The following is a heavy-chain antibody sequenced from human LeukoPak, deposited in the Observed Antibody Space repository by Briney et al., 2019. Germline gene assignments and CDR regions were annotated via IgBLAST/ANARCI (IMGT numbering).Heavy chain of an antibody. J-gene: IGHJ3*02. Sequence: GGSLRLSCAASGFTFSSYAMSWVRHAPGKGLEWVSAISGSGGSTHYADSVKGRLTVSRENSKNTLYLQMNSLRAEDTAVYYCAKHDSSSGYYGKNAFDIWGQGTMVTVSS. CDR2: ISGSGGST. CDR1: GFTFSSYA. CDR3: AKHDSSSGYYGKNAFDI. D-gene: IGHD3-22*01. V-gene: IGHV3-23*01.